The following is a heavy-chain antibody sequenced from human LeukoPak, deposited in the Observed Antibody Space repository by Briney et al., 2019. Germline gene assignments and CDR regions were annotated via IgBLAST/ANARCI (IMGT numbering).Heavy chain of an antibody. CDR2: ISYNRSNT. CDR1: GFTFSSYA. CDR3: AKDRGYHYDSSDYYRMDAFDI. V-gene: IGHV3-30-3*01. J-gene: IGHJ3*02. D-gene: IGHD3-22*01. Sequence: GRSLRLSCAASGFTFSSYAMHWVRQAPGKGLEWVAVISYNRSNTYYADSVKGRFTISRDSSKNTLYLQMNSLRAEDTAVYYCAKDRGYHYDSSDYYRMDAFDIWGQGAMVTVSS.